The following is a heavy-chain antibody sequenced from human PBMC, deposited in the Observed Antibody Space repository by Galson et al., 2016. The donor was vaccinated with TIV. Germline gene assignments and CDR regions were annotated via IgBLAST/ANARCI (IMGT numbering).Heavy chain of an antibody. CDR1: RFPFSNFP. D-gene: IGHD3-10*01. V-gene: IGHV3-30*02. CDR3: ARGRGIDGGLYFDY. J-gene: IGHJ4*02. Sequence: RRCTGESRFPFSNFPMHWVRQAPGTGLDWVAFIRSDGSKKYADSVAGRFATSRDNSKNPVYLQMNSLKPEDTALYFCARGRGIDGGLYFDYWGRGTLVTVSS. CDR2: IRSDGSKK.